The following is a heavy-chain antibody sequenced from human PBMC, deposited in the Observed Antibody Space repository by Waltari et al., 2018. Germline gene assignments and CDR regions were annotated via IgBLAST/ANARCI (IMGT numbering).Heavy chain of an antibody. V-gene: IGHV4-59*01. D-gene: IGHD3-22*01. CDR3: ARGGWHYFDY. J-gene: IGHJ4*02. CDR1: GGSISSYY. Sequence: QVQLQESGPGLVKPSETLSLTCTVSGGSISSYYWSWIRQPPGTGLEWIGYIYHSGSTNYNPSLKSRVTISVDTSKNQFSLKLSSVTAADTAVYYCARGGWHYFDYWGQGTLVTVSS. CDR2: IYHSGST.